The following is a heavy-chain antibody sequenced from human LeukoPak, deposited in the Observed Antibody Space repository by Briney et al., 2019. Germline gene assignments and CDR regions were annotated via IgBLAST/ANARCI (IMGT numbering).Heavy chain of an antibody. Sequence: GGSLRLSCAASGFTFSDYYMSWIRQAPGKGLEWVSYISSSGSTIYYADSVKGRFTISRDNAKNSLYLQMNSLRAEDTAVYYCARDVRVVPASYTYYDFWSGEFDYWGQGTLVTVSS. CDR2: ISSSGSTI. CDR3: ARDVRVVPASYTYYDFWSGEFDY. CDR1: GFTFSDYY. V-gene: IGHV3-11*01. J-gene: IGHJ4*02. D-gene: IGHD3-3*01.